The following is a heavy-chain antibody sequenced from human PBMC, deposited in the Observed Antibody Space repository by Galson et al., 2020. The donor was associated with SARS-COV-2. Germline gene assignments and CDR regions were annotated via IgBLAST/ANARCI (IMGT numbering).Heavy chain of an antibody. Sequence: ASVKVSCKGSGYTFTNYYLHWVRQAPGQGLEWMAWINPNSGGTYYSQKFQGRVTLTRDTPISAVYMELSRLTSDDTAMYYCARVRARDGINFRRDGFDVWGQGTMVTVS. V-gene: IGHV1-2*02. J-gene: IGHJ3*01. D-gene: IGHD3-3*01. CDR1: GYTFTNYY. CDR3: ARVRARDGINFRRDGFDV. CDR2: INPNSGGT.